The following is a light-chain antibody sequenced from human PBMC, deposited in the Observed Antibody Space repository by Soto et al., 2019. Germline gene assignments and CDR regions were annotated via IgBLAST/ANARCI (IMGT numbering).Light chain of an antibody. CDR1: QGISSD. CDR3: QQSNTYLFT. CDR2: AAS. V-gene: IGKV1-9*01. J-gene: IGKJ3*01. Sequence: DIQLTQSPSFLSASVGDRVTITCRASQGISSDLAWYQQKPGKAPRLLIYAASTLQSGVPSSFSGSGSGTEVTRPITCLQPEDFETYCFQQSNTYLFTFGPGTKGDI.